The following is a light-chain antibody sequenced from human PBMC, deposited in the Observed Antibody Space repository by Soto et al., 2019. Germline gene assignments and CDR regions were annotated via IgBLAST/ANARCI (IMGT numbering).Light chain of an antibody. CDR3: MQGTRYPWT. CDR1: QILGYSDGNSC. Sequence: VVTLAPLSMADSTGWPSSISGMSSQILGYSDGNSCLNWLQQRPGQSPRRLIYKVAHRDAGVPDRFIGSGSGTDFTLEISRVEAEDVGVYYCMQGTRYPWTFGQGTRLEIK. CDR2: KVA. V-gene: IGKV2-30*01. J-gene: IGKJ5*01.